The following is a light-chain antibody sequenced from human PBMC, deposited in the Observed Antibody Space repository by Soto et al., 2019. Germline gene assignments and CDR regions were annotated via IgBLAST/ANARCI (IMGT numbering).Light chain of an antibody. CDR2: DAS. Sequence: DIQMTQSPSSLSASVGDRVTITCQASQDISNYLNWYQQKPGKAPQLLIYDASNLETGVPSRFSGSGSGTDFTFTISSLQPEDIATYYCQQYDNLHQYTFGQGTKLEIK. J-gene: IGKJ2*01. CDR1: QDISNY. CDR3: QQYDNLHQYT. V-gene: IGKV1-33*01.